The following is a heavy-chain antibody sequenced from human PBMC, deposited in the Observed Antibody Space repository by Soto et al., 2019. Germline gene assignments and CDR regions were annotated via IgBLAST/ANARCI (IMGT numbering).Heavy chain of an antibody. CDR2: IKSKTDGGTT. J-gene: IGHJ4*02. Sequence: GESLKISCAASGFTFSNAWMNWVRQAPGKGLEWVGRIKSKTDGGTTDYAAPVKGRFTISRDDSKNTLYLQMNSLKTEDTAVYYCTTVSYGDYGYYFDYWGQGTLVTVSS. V-gene: IGHV3-15*07. D-gene: IGHD4-17*01. CDR3: TTVSYGDYGYYFDY. CDR1: GFTFSNAW.